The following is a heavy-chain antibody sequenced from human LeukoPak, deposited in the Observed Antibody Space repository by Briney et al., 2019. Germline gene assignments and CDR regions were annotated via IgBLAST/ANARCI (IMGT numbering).Heavy chain of an antibody. D-gene: IGHD2-2*01. J-gene: IGHJ5*02. V-gene: IGHV3-74*01. CDR2: INPYGSST. CDR3: VRSYCDTTNCYGRFDP. CDR1: EFTFSRYW. Sequence: GGALRLSCVASEFTFSRYWMHWVRQPPAEVLVWVSRINPYGSSTSYADSVKGRFTISRNNAKNTLYLQMKSLRAEETAVYYCVRSYCDTTNCYGRFDPWGQGALVSVSS.